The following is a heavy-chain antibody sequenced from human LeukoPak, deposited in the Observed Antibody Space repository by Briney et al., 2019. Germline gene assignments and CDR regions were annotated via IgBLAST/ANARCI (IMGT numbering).Heavy chain of an antibody. Sequence: PSETLSLTCTVSGGSISSGGYYWSWIRKHPGKGLEWIGYIYYSGSTYYNPSLKSRVTISVDTSKNQFSLKLSSVTAADTAVYYCASSFYYDSSGLPFDYWGQGTLVTVSS. CDR1: GGSISSGGYY. J-gene: IGHJ4*02. V-gene: IGHV4-31*03. D-gene: IGHD3-22*01. CDR2: IYYSGST. CDR3: ASSFYYDSSGLPFDY.